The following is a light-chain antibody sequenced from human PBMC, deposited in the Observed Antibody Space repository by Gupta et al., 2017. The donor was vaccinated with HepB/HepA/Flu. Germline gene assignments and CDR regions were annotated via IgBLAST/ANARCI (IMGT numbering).Light chain of an antibody. Sequence: DIQITPSPSSLSASIGDRITITCRASQSINIYLHWYQQTPGNAPRLLIYAASTLQTGVPARFSGSGSGTDFTLTISSLKPEDFATYYCQQGYTTPYSFGQGTKLEVK. CDR3: QQGYTTPYS. J-gene: IGKJ2*03. V-gene: IGKV1-39*01. CDR1: QSINIY. CDR2: AAS.